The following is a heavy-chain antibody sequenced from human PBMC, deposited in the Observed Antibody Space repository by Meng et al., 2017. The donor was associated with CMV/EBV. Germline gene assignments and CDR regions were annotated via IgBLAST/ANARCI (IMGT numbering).Heavy chain of an antibody. J-gene: IGHJ4*02. Sequence: GESLKISCAASGFTFSSYAMHWVRQAPGKGLEWVAVISYDGSNKYYADSVKGRFTISRDNSKNTLYLQMNSLRAEDTAVYYCARLTYYDSSGFDYWGQGTLVTVSS. D-gene: IGHD3-22*01. CDR3: ARLTYYDSSGFDY. CDR1: GFTFSSYA. CDR2: ISYDGSNK. V-gene: IGHV3-30-3*01.